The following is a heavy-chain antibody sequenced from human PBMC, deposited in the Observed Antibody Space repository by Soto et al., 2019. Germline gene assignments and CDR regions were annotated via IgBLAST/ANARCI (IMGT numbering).Heavy chain of an antibody. V-gene: IGHV3-30-3*01. Sequence: QVQLVESGGGVVQPGRSLRLSCAASGFTFSHYAMHWVRQAPGKGLEWVALVSHDGNNKYYADSVKGRFTISRDDSKNTLYLPMNSLRAQDTAVFYCARDLGDYPSRADAFDIWGQGTVVTVSS. CDR3: ARDLGDYPSRADAFDI. J-gene: IGHJ3*02. CDR1: GFTFSHYA. CDR2: VSHDGNNK. D-gene: IGHD4-17*01.